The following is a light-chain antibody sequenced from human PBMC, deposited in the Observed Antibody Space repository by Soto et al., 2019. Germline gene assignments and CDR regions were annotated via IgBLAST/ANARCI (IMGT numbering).Light chain of an antibody. V-gene: IGKV3D-20*01. J-gene: IGKJ2*01. CDR3: QKYGSSPYT. CDR1: QGVSSSY. CDR2: AAS. Sequence: EIELTQSPSTLSLSPGERATLSCGASQGVSSSYLAWYQQKPGLAPRLLIYAASSWASGIPDRFSGSGSGTDFTLTISRLEPEDFAVYYCQKYGSSPYTFGQGTKVEI.